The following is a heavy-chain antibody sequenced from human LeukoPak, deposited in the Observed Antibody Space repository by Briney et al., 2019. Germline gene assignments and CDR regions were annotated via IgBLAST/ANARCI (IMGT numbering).Heavy chain of an antibody. V-gene: IGHV4-59*08. J-gene: IGHJ4*02. D-gene: IGHD2-15*01. CDR3: ARLPYLYCSGGSCSY. Sequence: PSETLSLTCTVSGGSISSYYWSWVRQPPGKGLEWIGYIYYDGSTNYNPSLKSRVIISVDTSQNQFSLKLNSVAAADTAVYYCARLPYLYCSGGSCSYWGQGTLVTVSS. CDR2: IYYDGST. CDR1: GGSISSYY.